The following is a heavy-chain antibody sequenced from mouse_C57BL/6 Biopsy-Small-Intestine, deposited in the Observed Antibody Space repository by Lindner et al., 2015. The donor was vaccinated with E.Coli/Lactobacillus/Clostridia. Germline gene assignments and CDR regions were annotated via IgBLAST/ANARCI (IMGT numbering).Heavy chain of an antibody. J-gene: IGHJ1*03. CDR2: IYPRSGNT. CDR1: GYTFTSYG. Sequence: VQLQESGAELARPGASVKLSCKASGYTFTSYGISWVKQRTGQGLEWIGEIYPRSGNTYYNEKFKGKATLTADKSSSTAYMELRSLTSEDSAVYFCARFGNYADWYFDVWGTGTTVTVSS. CDR3: ARFGNYADWYFDV. D-gene: IGHD2-1*01. V-gene: IGHV1-81*01.